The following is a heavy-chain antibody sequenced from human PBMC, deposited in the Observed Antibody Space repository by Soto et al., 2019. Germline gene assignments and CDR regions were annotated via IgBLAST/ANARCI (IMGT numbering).Heavy chain of an antibody. Sequence: GGSLRLSCAASGFTFSNAWMSWVRQAPGKGLEWVGRIKSKTDGGTTDYAATVKGRFTISRDDSKNTLYLQMNRLKNEDTAVYYCSTAMYSGSNRAFDIWGQGTILTVSS. J-gene: IGHJ3*02. CDR1: GFTFSNAW. D-gene: IGHD1-26*01. CDR2: IKSKTDGGTT. CDR3: STAMYSGSNRAFDI. V-gene: IGHV3-15*01.